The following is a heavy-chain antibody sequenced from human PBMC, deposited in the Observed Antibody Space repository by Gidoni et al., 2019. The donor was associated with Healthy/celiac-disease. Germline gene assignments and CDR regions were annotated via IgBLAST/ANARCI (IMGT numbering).Heavy chain of an antibody. CDR2: RSYDGSNK. V-gene: IGHV3-30*04. J-gene: IGHJ5*02. CDR1: GFPFSRYA. D-gene: IGHD6-13*01. CDR3: ARSSSSWTGPYNWFDP. Sequence: QVQLVESGGGVVQPGMSLRLSCAASGFPFSRYAMHWVRQAPGKGLEWVAVRSYDGSNKYYADSVKGRFTIYRDNSKNTLYLQMNSLRAEDTAVYYCARSSSSWTGPYNWFDPWGQGTLVTVSS.